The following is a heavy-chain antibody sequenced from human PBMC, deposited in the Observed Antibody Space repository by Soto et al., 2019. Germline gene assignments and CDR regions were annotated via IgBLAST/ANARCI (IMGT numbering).Heavy chain of an antibody. Sequence: QVQLVQSGAEVKKPGASVKVSCKASGYTFTSYGISWVRQAPGQGLEWMGWISAYNGNTNYAQKLQGRVTMTTDTSTSTAYMELRSLRSDDTAVYYCARVYDSSGYYYEGDWYFDLWGRGTLVTVSS. D-gene: IGHD3-22*01. CDR2: ISAYNGNT. J-gene: IGHJ2*01. CDR3: ARVYDSSGYYYEGDWYFDL. CDR1: GYTFTSYG. V-gene: IGHV1-18*01.